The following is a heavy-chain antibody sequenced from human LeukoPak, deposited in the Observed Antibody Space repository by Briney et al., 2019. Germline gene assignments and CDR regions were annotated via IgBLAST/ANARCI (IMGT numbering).Heavy chain of an antibody. CDR3: ARGQKVATPFDY. Sequence: GGSLRLSCAASGFTFSSYGMHWVRQAPGKGLEWVAVIWYDGSNKYYADSVKGRFTISRDNSKNTLYLQMNSLRAEDTAVYYCARGQKVATPFDYWGQGTLVTVSS. J-gene: IGHJ4*02. D-gene: IGHD5-12*01. CDR2: IWYDGSNK. CDR1: GFTFSSYG. V-gene: IGHV3-33*01.